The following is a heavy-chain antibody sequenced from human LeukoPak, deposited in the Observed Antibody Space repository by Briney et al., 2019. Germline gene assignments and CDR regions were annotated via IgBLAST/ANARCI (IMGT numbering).Heavy chain of an antibody. D-gene: IGHD4-17*01. V-gene: IGHV5-51*01. CDR3: TRKNYGDSGDGMDV. J-gene: IGHJ6*02. CDR1: GYIFTSHW. Sequence: GESLKISCQGSGYIFTSHWIGWVRQMPGKGLEWMGIIYPSDSDTRYSPSFRGQVTISADKSIITVYLQWSSLEASDTATYYCTRKNYGDSGDGMDVWGRGTTVTVSS. CDR2: IYPSDSDT.